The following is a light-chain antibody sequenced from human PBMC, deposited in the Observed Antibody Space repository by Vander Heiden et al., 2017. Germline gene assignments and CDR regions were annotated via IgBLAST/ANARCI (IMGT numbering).Light chain of an antibody. CDR3: CSYAGSATWV. CDR1: SSDVGAYNL. V-gene: IGLV2-23*02. Sequence: QSALTQPASVSGSPGQSITLSCAGTSSDVGAYNLVSRYQQFPGKAPQLILYEVTKRPAGLSNRFSGSKSGNTASLTISGRMAEDEADYSCCSYAGSATWVFGGGTKVTVL. CDR2: EVT. J-gene: IGLJ3*02.